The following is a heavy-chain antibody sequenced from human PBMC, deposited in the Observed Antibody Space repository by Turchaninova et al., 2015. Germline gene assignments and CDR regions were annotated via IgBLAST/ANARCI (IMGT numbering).Heavy chain of an antibody. CDR1: GFSLSNARTA. V-gene: IGHV2-26*02. CDR3: ARSYNWNGFDY. J-gene: IGHJ4*02. Sequence: QVTLKESGPVLVKPTETLTLTCTFSGFSLSNARTALGWIRQPPGKALEWLAHIFSNDEKSYSTSLKNSLTISKDTSKSQVVLTMTNMDPVDTATYYCARSYNWNGFDYWGQGTLVTVSS. CDR2: IFSNDEK. D-gene: IGHD1-20*01.